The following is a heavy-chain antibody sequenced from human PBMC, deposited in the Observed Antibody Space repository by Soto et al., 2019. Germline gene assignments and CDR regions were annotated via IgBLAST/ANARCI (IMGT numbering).Heavy chain of an antibody. D-gene: IGHD1-1*01. J-gene: IGHJ4*02. CDR3: ARGRYGDY. CDR1: GYDFTTYG. V-gene: IGHV1-18*01. CDR2: ISAHNGNT. Sequence: QVHLVQSGAEVKKPGASVKVSCKGSGYDFTTYGITWVRQAPGQGLEWMGWISAHNGNTNYAQKLQGRVTVTRDTSTSTAYMELRSRRSDDTAVDYGARGRYGDYWGQGALVNVSS.